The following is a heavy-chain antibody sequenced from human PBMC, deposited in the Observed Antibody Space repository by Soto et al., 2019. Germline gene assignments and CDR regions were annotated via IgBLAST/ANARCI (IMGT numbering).Heavy chain of an antibody. V-gene: IGHV1-69*01. CDR1: GGTFSSYA. CDR3: ARRSSQLWPRAYYYGMDV. Sequence: QVQLVQSGAEVKKPGSSVTVSCKASGGTFSSYAISWVRQAPGQGLEWMGGIIPIFGTANYAQKFQGRVTITADESTSTAYMELSSLRSEDTAVYYCARRSSQLWPRAYYYGMDVWGQGTTVTVSS. D-gene: IGHD5-18*01. CDR2: IIPIFGTA. J-gene: IGHJ6*02.